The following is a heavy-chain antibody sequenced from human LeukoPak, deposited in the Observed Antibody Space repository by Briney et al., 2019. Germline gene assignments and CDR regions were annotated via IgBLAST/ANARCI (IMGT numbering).Heavy chain of an antibody. D-gene: IGHD3-16*02. Sequence: GGSLRLSCAASGFTFSSYNMNWVRQAPGKGLEWVSYISSSSSTIYYADSVKGRFTISRDNAKNSLYLQMNSLRAEDTAVYFCARDNDYIWGTYRYLFDYWGQGTLVTVSS. CDR1: GFTFSSYN. CDR3: ARDNDYIWGTYRYLFDY. V-gene: IGHV3-48*04. J-gene: IGHJ4*02. CDR2: ISSSSSTI.